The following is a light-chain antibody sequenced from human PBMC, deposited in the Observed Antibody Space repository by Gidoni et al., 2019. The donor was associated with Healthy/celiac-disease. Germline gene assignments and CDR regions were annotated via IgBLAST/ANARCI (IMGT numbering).Light chain of an antibody. Sequence: NFMMTQPPSVSESPGKTVTISCPCSSGSIASNYVQWYQQRPGSAPTTVIYEDNQRPSGVPDRFSGSIDSSSNSASLTISGLKTEDEADYYCQSYDSSNWVFGGGTKLTVL. V-gene: IGLV6-57*04. J-gene: IGLJ3*02. CDR1: SGSIASNY. CDR2: EDN. CDR3: QSYDSSNWV.